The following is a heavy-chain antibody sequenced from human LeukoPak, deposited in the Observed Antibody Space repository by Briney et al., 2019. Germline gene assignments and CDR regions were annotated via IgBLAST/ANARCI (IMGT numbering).Heavy chain of an antibody. CDR1: GYSISSGYY. CDR3: ARDLGMAGIAPVDY. V-gene: IGHV4-38-2*02. CDR2: IYHSGAT. Sequence: PSETLSLTCTVSGYSISSGYYWGRIRQSPEKGLEWIGSIYHSGATYYNPSLKSRVTISVDTSKNQFSLKVTSVTAADTAVYYCARDLGMAGIAPVDYWGQGTLVTVSS. J-gene: IGHJ4*02. D-gene: IGHD6-19*01.